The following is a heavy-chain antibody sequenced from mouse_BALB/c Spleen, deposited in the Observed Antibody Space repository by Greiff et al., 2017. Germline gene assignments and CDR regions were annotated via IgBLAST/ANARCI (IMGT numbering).Heavy chain of an antibody. CDR2: ISSGGSYT. V-gene: IGHV5-6*01. CDR3: ARHYYGYFDY. Sequence: EVHLVESGGDLVKPGGSLKLSCAASGFTFSSYGMSWVRQTPDKRLEWVATISSGGSYTYYPDSVKERFTISRDNAKNTLYLQMSSLKSEDTAMYYCARHYYGYFDYWGQGTTLTVSS. D-gene: IGHD1-1*01. CDR1: GFTFSSYG. J-gene: IGHJ2*01.